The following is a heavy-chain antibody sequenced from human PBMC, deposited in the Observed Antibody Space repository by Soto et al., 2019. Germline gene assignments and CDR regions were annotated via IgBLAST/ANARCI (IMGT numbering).Heavy chain of an antibody. D-gene: IGHD2-15*01. CDR3: ASGYCSGGSCYSALGDAFDI. V-gene: IGHV1-8*01. CDR2: MNPNSGNT. Sequence: ASVKVSCKASGYTFTSYDINWVRQATGQGQKRMRWMNPNSGNTGYAQKFQGRVTMTRNTSISTAYMELSSLRSEDTAVYYCASGYCSGGSCYSALGDAFDIWGQGTMVTVSS. CDR1: GYTFTSYD. J-gene: IGHJ3*02.